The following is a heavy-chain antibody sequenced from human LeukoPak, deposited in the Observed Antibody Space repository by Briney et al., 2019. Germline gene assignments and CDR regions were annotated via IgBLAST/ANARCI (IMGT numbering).Heavy chain of an antibody. CDR1: GYTFTSYD. D-gene: IGHD3-10*01. CDR2: MNPNSGNT. CDR3: ATDRPYSGSGSYYMTH. V-gene: IGHV1-8*01. Sequence: GASVKVSCKASGYTFTSYDINWVRQATGRGLEWMGWMNPNSGNTGYAQKFQGRVTMTEDTSTDTAYMELSSLRSEDTAVYYCATDRPYSGSGSYYMTHWGQGTLVTVSS. J-gene: IGHJ4*02.